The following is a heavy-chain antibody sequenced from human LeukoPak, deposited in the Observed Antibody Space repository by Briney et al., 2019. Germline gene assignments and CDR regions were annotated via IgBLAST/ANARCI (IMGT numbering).Heavy chain of an antibody. Sequence: SETLSLTCTVSGVSISSSSYYWGWIRQPPGKGLEWIGSIYYSGSTYYNPSLKSRVTISVDTSKNQFSLKLSSVTAADTAVYYCARGAYQENWFDPWGQGTLVTVSS. CDR2: IYYSGST. J-gene: IGHJ5*02. D-gene: IGHD2-2*01. CDR1: GVSISSSSYY. CDR3: ARGAYQENWFDP. V-gene: IGHV4-39*07.